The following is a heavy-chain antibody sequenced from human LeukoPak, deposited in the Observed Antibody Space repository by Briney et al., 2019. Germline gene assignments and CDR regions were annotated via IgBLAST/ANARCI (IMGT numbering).Heavy chain of an antibody. J-gene: IGHJ4*02. V-gene: IGHV3-21*01. CDR3: ARDGWPGSSYYRPFDY. CDR2: ISSGSGYI. Sequence: GGSLRLSCAASGFTFGSYAMSWVRQAPGKGLGWVSSISSGSGYIYYADSVKGRFTISRDDAKSSLYLQMNSLRADDTAVYYCARDGWPGSSYYRPFDYWGQGTLVTVSS. CDR1: GFTFGSYA. D-gene: IGHD6-13*01.